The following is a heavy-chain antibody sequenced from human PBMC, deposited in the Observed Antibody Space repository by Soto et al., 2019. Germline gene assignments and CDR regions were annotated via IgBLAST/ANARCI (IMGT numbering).Heavy chain of an antibody. CDR3: AHEGFGSDNWFDA. D-gene: IGHD3-10*01. CDR2: IYWNYEK. J-gene: IGHJ5*02. CDR1: GFSLTTTGLG. V-gene: IGHV2-5*01. Sequence: QITLKESGPTLVTPTQTLTLTCTFSGFSLTTTGLGVAWIRQPPGKALEWLALIYWNYEKRYRPSLRSRLTITKNTSKNQVVLTITDMDPVDTATYYCAHEGFGSDNWFDAWGQGTLVIVSS.